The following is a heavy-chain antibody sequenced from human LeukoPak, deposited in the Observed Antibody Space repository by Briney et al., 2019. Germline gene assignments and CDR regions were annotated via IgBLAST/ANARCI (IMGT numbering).Heavy chain of an antibody. CDR1: GGPLSSYY. CDR3: AMTYCSSTSCYLDY. V-gene: IGHV4-59*01. D-gene: IGHD2-2*01. J-gene: IGHJ4*02. CDR2: FYYSGST. Sequence: PSETLSLICTVCGGPLSSYYWSWIRQPPGKGREGIGYFYYSGSTNYNPSLKSRVTISVDTSKNQFSLKLSSVTAADTAVYYCAMTYCSSTSCYLDYWGQGTLVTVSS.